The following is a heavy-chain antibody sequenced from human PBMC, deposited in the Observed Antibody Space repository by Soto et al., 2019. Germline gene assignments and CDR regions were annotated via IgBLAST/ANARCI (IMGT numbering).Heavy chain of an antibody. CDR2: IYHSGST. J-gene: IGHJ5*02. CDR3: ARRVGSCSGTSCNGWFDP. Sequence: SETLSLTCSVSGDSISKTTSYWGWIRQPPRKGLEWIGTIYHSGSTYYNPSLMSRVTLSVDKSKNQFSLKLNSVTAADTAVYYCARRVGSCSGTSCNGWFDPWGQGTLVTVS. D-gene: IGHD2-2*01. CDR1: GDSISKTTSY. V-gene: IGHV4-39*01.